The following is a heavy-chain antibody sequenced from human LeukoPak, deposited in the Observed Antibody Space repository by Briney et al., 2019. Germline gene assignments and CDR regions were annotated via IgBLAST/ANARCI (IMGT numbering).Heavy chain of an antibody. V-gene: IGHV3-21*01. CDR3: ARDSVRIGELSWFDP. CDR1: GFTFSSYS. CDR2: ISSSSSYK. J-gene: IGHJ5*02. D-gene: IGHD3-10*01. Sequence: GGSLRLSCAASGFTFSSYSFNWVRQAPGKGLEWVSFISSSSSYKYYVDSVKGRFTISRDNARNSLYLQMNSLRAEDTAVYYCARDSVRIGELSWFDPWGQGTLVTVSS.